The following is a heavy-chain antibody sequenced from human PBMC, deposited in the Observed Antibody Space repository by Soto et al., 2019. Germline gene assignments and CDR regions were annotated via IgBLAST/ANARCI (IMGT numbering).Heavy chain of an antibody. CDR1: GFTFRNYA. CDR3: ARRDYFDSNGYYYYYYFDN. V-gene: IGHV3-23*01. J-gene: IGHJ4*02. D-gene: IGHD3-22*01. Sequence: GGSLRLSCAASGFTFRNYALSWVRQAPGKGLEWVSGISDNDGSTYYADSVKGRFTISRDNSKNTLYLQMNSLRAEDTAVYYCARRDYFDSNGYYYYYYFDNWGQETLVTVSS. CDR2: ISDNDGST.